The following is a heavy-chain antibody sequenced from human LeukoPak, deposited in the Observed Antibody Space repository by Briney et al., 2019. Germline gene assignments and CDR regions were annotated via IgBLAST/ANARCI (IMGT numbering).Heavy chain of an antibody. CDR1: GYSFTSYW. J-gene: IGHJ4*02. D-gene: IGHD3-22*01. CDR3: ARHGWPSYYDSSGYYYPTHQPFDY. CDR2: IYPGDSDT. Sequence: GESLKISCKGSGYSFTSYWIGWVRQMPGKGLEWMGIIYPGDSDTRYSPSFQGQVTISAGKSISTAYLQWSSLKASDTAMYYCARHGWPSYYDSSGYYYPTHQPFDYWGQGTLVTVSS. V-gene: IGHV5-51*01.